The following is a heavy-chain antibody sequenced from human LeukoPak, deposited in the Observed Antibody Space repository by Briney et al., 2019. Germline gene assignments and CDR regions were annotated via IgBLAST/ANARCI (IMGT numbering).Heavy chain of an antibody. Sequence: QPGTSLRLSCAASGFTFRSFGMNWVRQAPGKGLEWVAIIWYDGTKEYFADSVKGRFTISRDNSKNTLYLQMNSLRAEDTAVYYCARDLGYYDILGYFDYWGQGTLVTVSS. V-gene: IGHV3-33*01. CDR1: GFTFRSFG. D-gene: IGHD3-9*01. CDR3: ARDLGYYDILGYFDY. CDR2: IWYDGTKE. J-gene: IGHJ4*02.